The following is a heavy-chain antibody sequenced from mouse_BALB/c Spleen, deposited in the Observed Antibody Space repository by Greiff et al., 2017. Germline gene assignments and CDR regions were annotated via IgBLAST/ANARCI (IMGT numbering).Heavy chain of an antibody. J-gene: IGHJ4*01. CDR2: ISSGSSTI. CDR1: GFTFSSFG. Sequence: EVQRVESGGGLVQPGGSRKLSCAASGFTFSSFGMHWVRQAPEKGLEWVAYISSGSSTIYYADTVKGRFTISRDNPKNTLFLQMTSLRSEDTAMYYCARFYGNYLGAMDYWGQGTSVTVSS. CDR3: ARFYGNYLGAMDY. V-gene: IGHV5-17*02. D-gene: IGHD2-1*01.